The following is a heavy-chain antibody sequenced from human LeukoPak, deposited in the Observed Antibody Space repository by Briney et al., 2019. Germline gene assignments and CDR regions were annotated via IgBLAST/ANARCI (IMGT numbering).Heavy chain of an antibody. CDR3: ARGPGSYHVYYFDY. V-gene: IGHV3-21*01. CDR1: GFTFSSYS. CDR2: ISSSSSYI. J-gene: IGHJ4*02. Sequence: GGSLRLSCTASGFTFSSYSMNWVRQAPGKGLEWVSSISSSSSYIYYADSVKGRFTISRDNAKNSLYLQMNSLRAEDTAVYYCARGPGSYHVYYFDYWGQGNLVTVSS. D-gene: IGHD1-26*01.